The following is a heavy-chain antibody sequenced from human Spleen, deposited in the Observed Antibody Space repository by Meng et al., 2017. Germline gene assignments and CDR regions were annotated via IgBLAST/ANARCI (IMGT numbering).Heavy chain of an antibody. D-gene: IGHD2-15*01. CDR2: INQSGRT. Sequence: SETLSLTCAVYRGSFANYYWPWIRQPPGKGLELIGEINQSGRTNYNPSLKSRVSMSVDTYKNQFSLKLSSVTAADTAVYSCAKVEGRSSGVWGQGTPVTVSS. CDR3: AKVEGRSSGV. J-gene: IGHJ6*02. V-gene: IGHV4-34*01. CDR1: RGSFANYY.